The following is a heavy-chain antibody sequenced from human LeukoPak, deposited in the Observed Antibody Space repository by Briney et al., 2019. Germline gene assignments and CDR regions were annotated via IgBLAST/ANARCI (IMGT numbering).Heavy chain of an antibody. V-gene: IGHV3-33*01. J-gene: IGHJ4*02. CDR1: GFTFSSYG. D-gene: IGHD6-13*01. CDR2: IWYDGSNK. CDR3: ARELASWSPDY. Sequence: GRSLRLSCAASGFTFSSYGMHWVRQAPGKGLEWVAVIWYDGSNKYYADSVKGRFTISRDNSKNSLYLQMNSLRAEDTAVYYCARELASWSPDYWGQGTLVTVSS.